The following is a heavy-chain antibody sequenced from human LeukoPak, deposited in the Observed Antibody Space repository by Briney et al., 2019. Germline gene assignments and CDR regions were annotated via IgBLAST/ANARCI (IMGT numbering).Heavy chain of an antibody. V-gene: IGHV4-61*02. Sequence: SSETLSLTCTVSGGSISSGSYYWSWIRQPAGKGLVWIGRIYTSGSTNYNPSLKSRVTISVDTSKNQFSLKLSSVTAADTAVYYCARDPNYYYDSSGYFIWGQGTLVTVSS. CDR3: ARDPNYYYDSSGYFI. CDR2: IYTSGST. CDR1: GGSISSGSYY. J-gene: IGHJ4*02. D-gene: IGHD3-22*01.